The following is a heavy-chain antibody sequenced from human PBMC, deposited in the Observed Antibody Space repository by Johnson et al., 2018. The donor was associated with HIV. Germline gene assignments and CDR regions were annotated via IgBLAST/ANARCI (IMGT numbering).Heavy chain of an antibody. CDR2: ISYDGSNK. CDR1: GFTFGSYG. J-gene: IGHJ3*02. V-gene: IGHV3-30*03. CDR3: ARGQGGAIPHDAFDI. Sequence: QVQLVESGGGVVQPGRSLRLSCAASGFTFGSYGMHWVRQAPGQGLEWVAVISYDGSNKYSANSVKGRFTISRDNSKNTLYLQMGSLRAEDMAVYYCARGQGGAIPHDAFDIWGQGTMVTVSS. D-gene: IGHD3-16*01.